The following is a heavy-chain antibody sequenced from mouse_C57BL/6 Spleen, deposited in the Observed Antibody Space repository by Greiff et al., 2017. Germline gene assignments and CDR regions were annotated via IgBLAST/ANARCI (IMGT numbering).Heavy chain of an antibody. CDR2: IHPNSGST. J-gene: IGHJ3*01. D-gene: IGHD2-4*01. CDR1: GYTFTSYW. V-gene: IGHV1-64*01. Sequence: QVQLQQPGAELVKPGASVKLSCKASGYTFTSYWMHWVKQRPGQGLEWIGMIHPNSGSTNYNEKFKGKATLTVDKSSSTAYMQLSSLTSEDSAVYYCAREGLYDYDFAYWGQGTLVTVSA. CDR3: AREGLYDYDFAY.